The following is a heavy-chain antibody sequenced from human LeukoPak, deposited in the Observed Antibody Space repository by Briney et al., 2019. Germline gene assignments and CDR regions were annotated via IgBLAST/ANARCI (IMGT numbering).Heavy chain of an antibody. J-gene: IGHJ3*02. D-gene: IGHD2-2*02. V-gene: IGHV1-69*13. CDR3: ARGGVVVVPAAILGIDAFDI. Sequence: GASVKVSCKASGYTFTSYGISWVRQAPGQGLEWMGGIIPIFGTANYAQKFQGRVTITADESTSTAYMELSSLRSEDTAVYYCARGGVVVVPAAILGIDAFDIWGQGTMVTVSS. CDR2: IIPIFGTA. CDR1: GYTFTSYG.